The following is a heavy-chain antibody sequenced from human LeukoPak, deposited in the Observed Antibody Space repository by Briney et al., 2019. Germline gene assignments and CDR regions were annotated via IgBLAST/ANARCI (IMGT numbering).Heavy chain of an antibody. CDR2: IWYDGSNK. Sequence: PGGSLRLPCAAPGFTFSSYGMHWVRQAPGKGLEWVAVIWYDGSNKYYADSVKGRFTISRDNSKNTLYLQMNSLRAEDTAVYYCARPYGDGRGDYFDYWGQGTLVTVSS. CDR3: ARPYGDGRGDYFDY. CDR1: GFTFSSYG. V-gene: IGHV3-33*01. J-gene: IGHJ4*02. D-gene: IGHD4-17*01.